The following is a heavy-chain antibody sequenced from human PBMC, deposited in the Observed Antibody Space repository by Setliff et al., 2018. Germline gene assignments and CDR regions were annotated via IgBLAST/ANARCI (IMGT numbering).Heavy chain of an antibody. D-gene: IGHD5-12*01. CDR1: GGSLNSGSYY. Sequence: SETLSLTCAVSGGSLNSGSYYWSWIRQPAGKGLEWIGLIQNTGNTNYNPSLQSRVTISMDTSKNQFSLKMTSVTAADTAMYYCAGTPARGTTWLSPFDYWGQGTLVTVSS. V-gene: IGHV4-61*02. CDR2: IQNTGNT. CDR3: AGTPARGTTWLSPFDY. J-gene: IGHJ4*02.